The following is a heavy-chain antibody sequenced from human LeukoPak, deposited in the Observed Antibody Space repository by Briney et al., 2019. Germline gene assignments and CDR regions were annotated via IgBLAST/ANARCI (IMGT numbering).Heavy chain of an antibody. J-gene: IGHJ4*02. D-gene: IGHD5-18*01. V-gene: IGHV4-38-2*02. CDR1: GHSIISDYY. Sequence: SETLSLTCTVSGHSIISDYYWGWIRQPPGKGLEWIGSIYHSGTTSYNPSLKSRVTISVDTSKNQFSLKLTSVTAADTAVYYCARGARGYGYDWGQGTLVTVSS. CDR3: ARGARGYGYD. CDR2: IYHSGTT.